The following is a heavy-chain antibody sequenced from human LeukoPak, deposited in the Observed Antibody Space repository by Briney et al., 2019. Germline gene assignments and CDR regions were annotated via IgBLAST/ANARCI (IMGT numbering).Heavy chain of an antibody. CDR3: ATVAGHDVRGVSTFYFDY. Sequence: GGSLRLSCAASGFTFRNYGMHWVRQAPGKGLEGVAVIWYDGSKKYYADSVKGRFTISRDNSKNMLYMQMNSLRDEGTAVYYCATVAGHDVRGVSTFYFDYWGQGTLVTVSS. CDR1: GFTFRNYG. CDR2: IWYDGSKK. V-gene: IGHV3-33*01. J-gene: IGHJ4*02. D-gene: IGHD3-10*02.